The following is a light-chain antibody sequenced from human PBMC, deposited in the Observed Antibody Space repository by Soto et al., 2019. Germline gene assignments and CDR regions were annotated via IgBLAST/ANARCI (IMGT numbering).Light chain of an antibody. V-gene: IGKV2D-29*01. CDR1: QSLLHTDGKAH. Sequence: VLSQTPLSLSVTPGQPASISCRSNQSLLHTDGKAHLSWFLQKPGQPPQLLIYEVSNRFSGVAESFSGSGSGTDFTLKISRLEAEDVGDYYCMQSTYLPLTFGGGTKVEIK. CDR3: MQSTYLPLT. CDR2: EVS. J-gene: IGKJ4*01.